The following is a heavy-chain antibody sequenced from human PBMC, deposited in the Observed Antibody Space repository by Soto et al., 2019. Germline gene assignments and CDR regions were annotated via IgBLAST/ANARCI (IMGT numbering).Heavy chain of an antibody. CDR1: GYTFTSYY. Sequence: WASVKVSCKASGYTFTSYYMHWVRQAPGQGLEWMGWINPNSGATNYAHNFQGRVTMTRDTSIRAAYMELSRLSSDDTAVYYCAKDQGGYMVSGMDVWGQGTTVTVSS. D-gene: IGHD2-2*02. CDR3: AKDQGGYMVSGMDV. V-gene: IGHV1-2*02. J-gene: IGHJ6*02. CDR2: INPNSGAT.